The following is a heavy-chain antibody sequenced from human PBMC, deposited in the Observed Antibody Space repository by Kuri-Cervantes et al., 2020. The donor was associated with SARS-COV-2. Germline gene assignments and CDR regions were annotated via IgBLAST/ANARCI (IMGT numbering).Heavy chain of an antibody. D-gene: IGHD1-26*01. V-gene: IGHV3-30*05. J-gene: IGHJ6*02. CDR3: ARDLFDSGSPHKPYYYYYGMDV. CDR1: GFTFSSYS. Sequence: GGSLRLSCAASGFTFSSYSMNWVRQAPGKGLEWVAVISYDGSNKYYADSVKGRFTISRDNSKNTLYLQMNSLRAEDTAVYYCARDLFDSGSPHKPYYYYYGMDVWGQGTTVTVSS. CDR2: ISYDGSNK.